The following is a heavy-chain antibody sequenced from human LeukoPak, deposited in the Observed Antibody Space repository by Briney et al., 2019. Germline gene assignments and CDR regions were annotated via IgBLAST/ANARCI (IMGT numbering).Heavy chain of an antibody. D-gene: IGHD3-16*02. CDR1: GFXXSSYA. Sequence: SCAAXGFXXSSYAMHWVRQAPGKGRGYGSAISSNGGSTYYANSVKGRFTISRDNDKKTLYIKMGRLRGEDRAVYYCARDSVSRAAFLISGPGTLVTVSS. J-gene: IGHJ3*02. CDR3: ARDSVSRAAFLI. V-gene: IGHV3-64*01. CDR2: ISSNGGST.